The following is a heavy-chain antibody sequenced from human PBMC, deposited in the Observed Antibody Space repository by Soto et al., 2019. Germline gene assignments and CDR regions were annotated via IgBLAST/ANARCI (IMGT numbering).Heavy chain of an antibody. Sequence: EVQLVESGGGLVKPGGSLRLSCAASGFTFSTYDMNLVRQAPGKGLELVSSITTTSRYIYYGDSVRGRFTISRDNARNSRCLRMDGLRAEDTAVYYCVRSGAAQMLRHNWFEPCGQGTVVTVSS. J-gene: IGHJ5*02. V-gene: IGHV3-21*01. CDR2: ITTTSRYI. D-gene: IGHD1-26*01. CDR1: GFTFSTYD. CDR3: VRSGAAQMLRHNWFEP.